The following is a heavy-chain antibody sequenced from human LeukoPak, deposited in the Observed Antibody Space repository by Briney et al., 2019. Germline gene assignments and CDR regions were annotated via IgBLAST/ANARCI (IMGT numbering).Heavy chain of an antibody. CDR1: GFTFSDHY. Sequence: GGSLRLSCAASGFTFSDHYMDWVRQAPGKGLEWVGRTRNKANSYTTEYAASVKGRFTISRDDSKNSLYLQMNSLKTEDTAVYYCASKLEGGFGELTLEVWGQGTLVTVSS. D-gene: IGHD3-10*01. CDR3: ASKLEGGFGELTLEV. V-gene: IGHV3-72*01. CDR2: TRNKANSYTT. J-gene: IGHJ4*02.